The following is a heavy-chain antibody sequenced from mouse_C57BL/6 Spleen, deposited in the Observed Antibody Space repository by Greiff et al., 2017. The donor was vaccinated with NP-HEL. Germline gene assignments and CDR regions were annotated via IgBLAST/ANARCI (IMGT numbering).Heavy chain of an antibody. V-gene: IGHV1-80*01. CDR1: GYAFSSYW. J-gene: IGHJ2*01. CDR2: IYPGDGDT. Sequence: QVHVKQSGAELVKPGASVKISCKASGYAFSSYWMNWVKQRPGKGLEWIGQIYPGDGDTNYNGKFKGKATLTADKSSSTAYMQLSSLTSEDSAVYFCARSLITTVVERETHFDYWGQGTTLTVSS. CDR3: ARSLITTVVERETHFDY. D-gene: IGHD1-1*01.